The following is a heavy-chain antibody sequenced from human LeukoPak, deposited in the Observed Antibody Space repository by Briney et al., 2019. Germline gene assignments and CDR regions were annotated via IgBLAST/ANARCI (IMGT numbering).Heavy chain of an antibody. Sequence: PGGSLRLSCAASGFTFSSYSMNWVRQAPGKGLEWVSSISSSSSYIYYADSVKGRFTISRDNTKNSLYLQMNSLRAEDTAVYYCAREAGTALYYYYMDVWGKGTTVTVSS. D-gene: IGHD6-19*01. J-gene: IGHJ6*03. CDR2: ISSSSSYI. CDR3: AREAGTALYYYYMDV. CDR1: GFTFSSYS. V-gene: IGHV3-21*01.